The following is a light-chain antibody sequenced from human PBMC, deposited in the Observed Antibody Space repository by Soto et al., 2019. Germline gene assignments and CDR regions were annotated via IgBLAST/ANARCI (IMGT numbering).Light chain of an antibody. V-gene: IGKV1-9*01. CDR3: QQLNSYPPWT. CDR1: QGISSY. J-gene: IGKJ1*01. CDR2: AAS. Sequence: IQLTQSPSSLSASVGDRVTITCRASQGISSYLAWYQEKPGKAPKVLIYAASTLQSGVPSRFSGSGSGTDFTLTISSLQPEDFANYYCQQLNSYPPWTFGQGTKVEIK.